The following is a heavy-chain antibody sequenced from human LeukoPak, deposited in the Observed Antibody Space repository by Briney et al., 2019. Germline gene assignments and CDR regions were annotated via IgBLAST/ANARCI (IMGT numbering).Heavy chain of an antibody. CDR1: GFAFDDYA. D-gene: IGHD3-22*01. V-gene: IGHV3-9*01. CDR3: AKGSSGYYYLDY. CDR2: ISWNSGSI. J-gene: IGHJ4*02. Sequence: GRSLRLSCAASGFAFDDYAMHWVRQAPGKGLEWVSGISWNSGSIGYADSVKGRFTISRDNAKNSLCLQMNSLRAEDTALYYCAKGSSGYYYLDYWGQGTLVTVSS.